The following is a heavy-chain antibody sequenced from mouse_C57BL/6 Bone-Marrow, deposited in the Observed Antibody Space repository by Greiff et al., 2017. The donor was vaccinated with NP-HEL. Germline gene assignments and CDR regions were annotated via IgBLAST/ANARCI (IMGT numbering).Heavy chain of an antibody. J-gene: IGHJ2*01. Sequence: VQLQQSGPELVKPGASVKISCKASGYSFTGYYMNWVKQSPEKSLEWIGEINPSTGGTTYNQKFKAKATLTVDKSSSTAYMQLKSLTSEDSAVYYCAIYGSSFDYWGQGTTLTVSS. V-gene: IGHV1-42*01. CDR2: INPSTGGT. CDR3: AIYGSSFDY. D-gene: IGHD1-1*01. CDR1: GYSFTGYY.